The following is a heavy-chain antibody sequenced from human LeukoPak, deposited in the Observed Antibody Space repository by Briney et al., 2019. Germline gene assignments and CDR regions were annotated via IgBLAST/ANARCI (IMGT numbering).Heavy chain of an antibody. D-gene: IGHD6-19*01. Sequence: GGSLRLSCAASGFTFSNYWMSWVRQAPGKGLEWVAHIKPDGSEKNYVDSVRGRFTLFRDDAKNSVYLQMNSLRVEDTAVYYCARDSGSGGPWGQGTPVTVSS. J-gene: IGHJ5*02. CDR2: IKPDGSEK. CDR3: ARDSGSGGP. CDR1: GFTFSNYW. V-gene: IGHV3-7*01.